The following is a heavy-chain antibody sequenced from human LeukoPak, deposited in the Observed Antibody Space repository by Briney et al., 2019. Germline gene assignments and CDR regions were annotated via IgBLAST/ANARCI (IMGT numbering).Heavy chain of an antibody. J-gene: IGHJ3*02. CDR2: IYYSGST. D-gene: IGHD6-19*01. CDR3: ARVGGSSGSLDAFDI. V-gene: IGHV4-59*01. Sequence: PSETLSLTCTVSGGSISSYYWSWIRQPPGKGLEWIGYIYYSGSTNYNPSLKGRVTISVDTSKNQFSLKLSSVTATDTAVYYCARVGGSSGSLDAFDIWGQGTMVTVSS. CDR1: GGSISSYY.